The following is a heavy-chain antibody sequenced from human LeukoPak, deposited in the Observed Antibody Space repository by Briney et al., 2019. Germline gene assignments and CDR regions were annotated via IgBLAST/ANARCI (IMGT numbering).Heavy chain of an antibody. D-gene: IGHD1-14*01. CDR3: ARSARTVFGAFDI. CDR1: GFTFSSYW. J-gene: IGHJ3*02. Sequence: GGSLRLSCAASGFTFSSYWMSWVRQAPGKGLEWLANIKQDGSEKYYVDSVKGRFTISRDNAKNSLHLQMNSLRAEDTAVYYCARSARTVFGAFDIWGQGTMVTVSS. V-gene: IGHV3-7*03. CDR2: IKQDGSEK.